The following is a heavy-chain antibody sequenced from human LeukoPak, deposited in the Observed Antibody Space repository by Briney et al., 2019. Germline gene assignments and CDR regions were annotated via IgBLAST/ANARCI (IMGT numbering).Heavy chain of an antibody. D-gene: IGHD3-3*01. V-gene: IGHV4-34*01. Sequence: SETLSLTCAVYGGSFSGYYWSWIRQPPGKGLEWTGEINHSGSTNYNPSLKSRVTISVDTSKNQFSLKLGSVTAADTAVYYCARGLGYYDFWRYYFDYWGQGTLVTVSS. CDR1: GGSFSGYY. J-gene: IGHJ4*02. CDR3: ARGLGYYDFWRYYFDY. CDR2: INHSGST.